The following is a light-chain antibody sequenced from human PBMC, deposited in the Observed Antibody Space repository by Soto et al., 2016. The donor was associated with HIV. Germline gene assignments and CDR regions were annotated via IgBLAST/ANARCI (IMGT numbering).Light chain of an antibody. J-gene: IGLJ1*01. V-gene: IGLV3-1*01. CDR2: QDD. CDR1: KLGDKY. Sequence: SYELTQPPSVSVSPGQTASITCSGDKLGDKYASWYQQKPGQSPVVVIYQDDKRPSGMSERFSGFNSGNTATLTISGTQAMDEADYYCQAWDSSTALYVFGTGTKVTRP. CDR3: QAWDSSTALYV.